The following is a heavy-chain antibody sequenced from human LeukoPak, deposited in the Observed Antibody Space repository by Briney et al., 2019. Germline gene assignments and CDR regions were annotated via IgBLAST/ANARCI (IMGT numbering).Heavy chain of an antibody. D-gene: IGHD6-19*01. CDR3: ARPSRSAVAGTGAFDL. Sequence: GGSLRLSCKGSGYSFTSHWINWVRQMPGKGLEWMGQIHPSDSYTNYSPSFQGHVTFSTDKSISTAYLQWSSLQASDTAIYYCARPSRSAVAGTGAFDLWGQGTVVTVSS. V-gene: IGHV5-10-1*01. CDR2: IHPSDSYT. CDR1: GYSFTSHW. J-gene: IGHJ3*01.